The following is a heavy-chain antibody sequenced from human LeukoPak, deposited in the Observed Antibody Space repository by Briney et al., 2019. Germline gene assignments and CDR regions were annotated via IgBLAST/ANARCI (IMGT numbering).Heavy chain of an antibody. J-gene: IGHJ4*02. Sequence: SETLSLTCTVSGGSISSGDYYWSWIRQPPGKGLEWIGYIYYSGSTYYNPSLKSRFTISVDTSKNQFSLKLSSVTAADTAVYYCARKRTGSDYFDYWGQGTLATVSS. CDR3: ARKRTGSDYFDY. CDR1: GGSISSGDYY. V-gene: IGHV4-30-4*08. D-gene: IGHD1-14*01. CDR2: IYYSGST.